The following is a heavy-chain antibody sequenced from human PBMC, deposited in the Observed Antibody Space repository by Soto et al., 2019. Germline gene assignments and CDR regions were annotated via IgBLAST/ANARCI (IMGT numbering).Heavy chain of an antibody. J-gene: IGHJ4*02. CDR1: GFTFSSYA. D-gene: IGHD1-26*01. Sequence: GGSLRLSCAASGFTFSSYAMSWVRQAPGKGLEWVSAISGSGGSTYYADSVKGRFTISRDNSKNTLYLQMNSLRAEDTAVYYCAKDDWAIVGAILGYWGQGTLVTVSS. V-gene: IGHV3-23*01. CDR3: AKDDWAIVGAILGY. CDR2: ISGSGGST.